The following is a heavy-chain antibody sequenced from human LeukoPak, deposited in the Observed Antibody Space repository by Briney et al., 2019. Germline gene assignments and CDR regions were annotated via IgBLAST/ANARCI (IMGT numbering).Heavy chain of an antibody. V-gene: IGHV4-4*07. D-gene: IGHD1-14*01. CDR2: IYTSGST. CDR1: GGSLSSYY. Sequence: PSESLSLTCTVPGGSLSSYYWSWIRQPAGKRLVCIGRIYTSGSTNYNPSLKSRVTMSVDTSKNQFSLKLRSVTAADTAVYYCAREGTGFDYWGQGTLVTVSS. J-gene: IGHJ4*02. CDR3: AREGTGFDY.